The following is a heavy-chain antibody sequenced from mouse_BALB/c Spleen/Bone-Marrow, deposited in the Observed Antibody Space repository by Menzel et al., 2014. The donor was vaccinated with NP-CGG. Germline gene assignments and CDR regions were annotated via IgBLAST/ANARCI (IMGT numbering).Heavy chain of an antibody. CDR3: ASYYDYTWFAY. Sequence: EVKLVESGGGLVKPGGSLKLSCAASGFTFSSYAMSWVRRTPEKRLEWVASISSGGSTYYPDSVKGRFTISRDNARNILYLQMSSLRSEDTAMYYCASYYDYTWFAYWGQGTLVTVSA. CDR2: ISSGGST. D-gene: IGHD2-4*01. J-gene: IGHJ3*01. CDR1: GFTFSSYA. V-gene: IGHV5-6-5*01.